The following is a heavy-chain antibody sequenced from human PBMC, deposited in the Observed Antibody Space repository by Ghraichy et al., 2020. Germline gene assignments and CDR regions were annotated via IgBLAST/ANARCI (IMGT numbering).Heavy chain of an antibody. D-gene: IGHD1-26*01. CDR1: GGSFSGYY. CDR3: ARGGGKWEPWF. V-gene: IGHV4-34*01. CDR2: INHSGST. Sequence: SETLSLTCAVYGGSFSGYYWSWIRQPPGKGLEWIGEINHSGSTNYNPSLKSRVTISVDTSKNQFYLKLSSVTAADTAVYYCARGGGKWEPWFWGQGTLVTVSS. J-gene: IGHJ4*02.